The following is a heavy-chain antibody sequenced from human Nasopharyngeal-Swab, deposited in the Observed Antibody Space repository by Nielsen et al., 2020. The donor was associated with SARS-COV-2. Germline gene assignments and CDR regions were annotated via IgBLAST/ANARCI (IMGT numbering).Heavy chain of an antibody. CDR3: AREGNYDILTGYVYGMDV. Sequence: GGSLRLSCAASGFTFSSYGMHWVRQAPGKGLEWVAVISYDGSNKYYADSVKGRFTISRDNSKNTLYLQMNSLRAEDTAVYYCAREGNYDILTGYVYGMDVWGQGTTVTVSS. CDR1: GFTFSSYG. D-gene: IGHD3-9*01. CDR2: ISYDGSNK. V-gene: IGHV3-30*03. J-gene: IGHJ6*02.